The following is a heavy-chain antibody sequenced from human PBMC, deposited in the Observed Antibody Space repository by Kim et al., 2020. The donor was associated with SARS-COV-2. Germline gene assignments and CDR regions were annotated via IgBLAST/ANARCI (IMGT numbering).Heavy chain of an antibody. D-gene: IGHD5-18*01. J-gene: IGHJ5*02. CDR2: IHPTGST. Sequence: SETLSLTCSVSGGSITRYPYCWIRQSSGKGLEWIGCIHPTGSTNQNPSLKSRLTMSLDTTKNQVSLNLTSVTAPDTALYFCARSRMVTLLGSAVVYWFDP. CDR1: GGSITRYP. V-gene: IGHV4-4*07. CDR3: ARSRMVTLLGSAVVYWFDP.